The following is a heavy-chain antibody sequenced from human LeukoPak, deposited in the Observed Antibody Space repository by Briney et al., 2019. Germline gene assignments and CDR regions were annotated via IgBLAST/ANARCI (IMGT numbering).Heavy chain of an antibody. CDR3: ARTATSRPLLDN. D-gene: IGHD2-21*02. CDR2: IYHSGST. CDR1: GGSISSSNW. V-gene: IGHV4-4*02. Sequence: SGTLSLTCAVSGGSISSSNWWSWVRQPPGKGLEWIGEIYHSGSTNYNPSLKSRVTISIDKSKNQFSLRLTSVTAADTAVYYCARTATSRPLLDNWGQGTLVTVSS. J-gene: IGHJ4*02.